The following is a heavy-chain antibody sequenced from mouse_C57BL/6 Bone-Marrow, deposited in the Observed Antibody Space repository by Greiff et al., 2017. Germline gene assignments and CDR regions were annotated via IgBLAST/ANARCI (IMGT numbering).Heavy chain of an antibody. J-gene: IGHJ3*01. CDR1: GYTFTSYW. Sequence: QVQLQQSGAELAKPGASVKLSCKASGYTFTSYWMHWVKQRPGQGLEWIGYINPSSGYTKYNQKFKDKATLTADKSSSTAYMQLSSLTYEDSAVDYCASIYSNCVTWFAYWGQGTLVTVSA. CDR2: INPSSGYT. CDR3: ASIYSNCVTWFAY. D-gene: IGHD2-5*01. V-gene: IGHV1-7*01.